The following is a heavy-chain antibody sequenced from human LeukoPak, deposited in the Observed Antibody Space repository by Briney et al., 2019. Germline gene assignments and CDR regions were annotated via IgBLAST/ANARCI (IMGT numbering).Heavy chain of an antibody. CDR3: ARVVPAAAFDY. CDR1: GGSISSGVYY. J-gene: IGHJ4*02. D-gene: IGHD2-2*01. Sequence: SETLSLTCTVSGGSISSGVYYWSWIRQPPGKGLEWIGYIYYSGSTYYNPSLKSRVTISVDTSKNQFSLKLSSVTAADTAVYYCARVVPAAAFDYWGQGTLVTVSS. V-gene: IGHV4-30-4*01. CDR2: IYYSGST.